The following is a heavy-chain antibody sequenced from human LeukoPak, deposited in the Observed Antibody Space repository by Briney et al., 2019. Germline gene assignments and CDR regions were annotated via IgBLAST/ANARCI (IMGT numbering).Heavy chain of an antibody. V-gene: IGHV4-59*01. CDR3: ASRKRGYSYGYSPKFDY. J-gene: IGHJ4*02. CDR2: IYYSGST. CDR1: GGSITSYY. D-gene: IGHD5-18*01. Sequence: SETLSLTCTVSGGSITSYYWSWIRQPPGKGLEWIGYIYYSGSTNYNPSLKSRVTISVDTSKNQFSLKLSSVTAADTAVYYCASRKRGYSYGYSPKFDYWGQGTLVTVSS.